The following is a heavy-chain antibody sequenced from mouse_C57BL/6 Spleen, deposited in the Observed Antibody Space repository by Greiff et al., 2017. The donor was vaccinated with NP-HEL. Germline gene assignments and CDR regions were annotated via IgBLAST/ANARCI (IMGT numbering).Heavy chain of an antibody. J-gene: IGHJ2*01. CDR2: ISYDGSN. CDR1: GYSITSGYY. D-gene: IGHD1-1*01. V-gene: IGHV3-6*01. Sequence: EVKVEESGPGLVKPSQSLSLTCSVTGYSITSGYYWNWIRQFPGNKLEWMGYISYDGSNNYNPSLKNRISITRDTSKNQFFLKLNSVTTEDTATYYCARDGTVDYYFDYWGQGTTLTVSS. CDR3: ARDGTVDYYFDY.